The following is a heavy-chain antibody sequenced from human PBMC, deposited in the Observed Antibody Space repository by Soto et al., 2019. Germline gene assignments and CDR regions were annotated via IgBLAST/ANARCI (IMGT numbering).Heavy chain of an antibody. Sequence: ASVKVSCKSSGFTFSNYYMHWVRQAPEQGLEWMGIISPGGDSTTYAQRFQGRLTMTRDTSTSTVYVDLSSLTSEDTAVYYWARAHTEQYFDFWGQGTLVTVSS. J-gene: IGHJ4*02. CDR1: GFTFSNYY. D-gene: IGHD6-13*01. V-gene: IGHV1-46*01. CDR2: ISPGGDST. CDR3: ARAHTEQYFDF.